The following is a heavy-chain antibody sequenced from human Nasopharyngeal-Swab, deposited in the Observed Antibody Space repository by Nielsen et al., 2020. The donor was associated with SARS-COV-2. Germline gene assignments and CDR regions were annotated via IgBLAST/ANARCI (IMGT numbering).Heavy chain of an antibody. V-gene: IGHV3-11*04. D-gene: IGHD2-15*01. CDR3: ARDGQRNCSGGSCYHYYYYGMDV. Sequence: GGSLRLSCAASGFTFSDYYMSWIRQAPGKGLEWVSYISSSGSTIYYADSVKGRFTISRDNAKNSLYLQMNSLRAEDTAVYYCARDGQRNCSGGSCYHYYYYGMDVWGQGTTVTVSS. CDR1: GFTFSDYY. J-gene: IGHJ6*02. CDR2: ISSSGSTI.